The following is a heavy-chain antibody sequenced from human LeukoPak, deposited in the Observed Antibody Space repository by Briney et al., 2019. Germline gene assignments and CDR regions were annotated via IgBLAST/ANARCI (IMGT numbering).Heavy chain of an antibody. CDR3: ARGLGGYPFFMDV. J-gene: IGHJ6*03. Sequence: AETLSLTCSVSGGSLRSDRHNWAWVRQSADKGLEHIGSVDQTGSPYYNPPLKSRVTISVDTSNKQFSLNLTSVTAADTAVYYCARGLGGYPFFMDVWGKGITATVSS. D-gene: IGHD2-15*01. V-gene: IGHV4-39*07. CDR2: VDQTGSP. CDR1: GGSLRSDRHN.